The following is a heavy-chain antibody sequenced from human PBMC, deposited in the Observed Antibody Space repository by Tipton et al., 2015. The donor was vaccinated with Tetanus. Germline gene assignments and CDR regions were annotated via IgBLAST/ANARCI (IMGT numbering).Heavy chain of an antibody. CDR1: GDSVRSGSYY. D-gene: IGHD2-15*01. CDR3: ARVLRFSASGGWDDAFDL. CDR2: IDYSGST. J-gene: IGHJ3*01. Sequence: TLSLTCTVSGDSVRSGSYYWSWIRQPPGKELEWIGYIDYSGSTNYNPSLKSRLIISADTSKNQFSLRLSSVTAADTAVYYCARVLRFSASGGWDDAFDLWGQGSLVTVSS. V-gene: IGHV4-61*01.